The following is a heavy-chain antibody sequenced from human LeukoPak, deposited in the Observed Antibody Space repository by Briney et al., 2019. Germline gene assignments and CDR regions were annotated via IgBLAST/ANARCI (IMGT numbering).Heavy chain of an antibody. V-gene: IGHV4-61*02. Sequence: SQTLSLSCTVSGGSISSGSYYWSWIRQPAGKGLEWIGRIYTSGSTNYNPSLKSRVTISVDTSKNQFSLKLSSVTAADTAVYYCARETSSGWLSVGGAFDIWGQGTMVTVSS. CDR3: ARETSSGWLSVGGAFDI. CDR2: IYTSGST. J-gene: IGHJ3*02. CDR1: GGSISSGSYY. D-gene: IGHD6-19*01.